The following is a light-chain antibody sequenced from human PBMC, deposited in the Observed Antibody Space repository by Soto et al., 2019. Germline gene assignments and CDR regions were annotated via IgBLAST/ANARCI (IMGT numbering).Light chain of an antibody. J-gene: IGKJ3*01. CDR1: QSVSSSC. CDR3: QQYGSSSFT. V-gene: IGKV3-20*01. Sequence: EIVLTQSPGTLSLSPGERATLSCRASQSVSSSCLAWYQQKPGQAPRLLIYGASSRATGIPDRFSGSGSGTDFTLTISILEHEDFAVYYGQQYGSSSFTFGPGTKVDIK. CDR2: GAS.